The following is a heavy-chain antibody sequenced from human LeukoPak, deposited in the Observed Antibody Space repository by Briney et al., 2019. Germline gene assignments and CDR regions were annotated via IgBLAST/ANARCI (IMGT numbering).Heavy chain of an antibody. CDR3: AKLLWFGELFSYFDY. J-gene: IGHJ4*02. D-gene: IGHD3-10*01. Sequence: GGSLRLSCAASGFTFSSYAMSWVRQAPGKGLEWVSAISGSGGSTYYADSVKGRFTISRDNSKNTLYLQMNSLRAEDTAVYYCAKLLWFGELFSYFDYWGQGTLVTVSS. CDR1: GFTFSSYA. CDR2: ISGSGGST. V-gene: IGHV3-23*01.